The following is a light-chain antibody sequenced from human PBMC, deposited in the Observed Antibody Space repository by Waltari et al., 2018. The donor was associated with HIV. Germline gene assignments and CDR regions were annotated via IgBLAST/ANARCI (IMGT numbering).Light chain of an antibody. Sequence: QSVLTQPPSASETPGQRVTLSCSVSSSNIGSNYVYWYQHLPGTAPKLLIYRNNQRPSGVPDRFSGSKSGTSASLAISGLRSEDEADYYCAAWGDSLTSFVFGTGTKVTVL. CDR2: RNN. J-gene: IGLJ1*01. V-gene: IGLV1-47*01. CDR3: AAWGDSLTSFV. CDR1: SSNIGSNY.